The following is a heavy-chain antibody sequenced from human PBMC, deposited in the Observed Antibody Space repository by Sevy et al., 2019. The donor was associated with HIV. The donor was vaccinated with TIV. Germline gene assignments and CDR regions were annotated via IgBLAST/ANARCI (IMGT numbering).Heavy chain of an antibody. D-gene: IGHD6-13*01. CDR1: GYTFTSYD. V-gene: IGHV1-8*01. CDR3: ARSAAAASRDAFDI. CDR2: MKPNSGNT. J-gene: IGHJ3*02. Sequence: ASVKVSCKASGYTFTSYDINWVRQAPGQGLEWMGWMKPNSGNTGYAQKFQGRVTMTRNTSISTAYMELSSLRSEDTAVYYCARSAAAASRDAFDIWGQGTMVTVSS.